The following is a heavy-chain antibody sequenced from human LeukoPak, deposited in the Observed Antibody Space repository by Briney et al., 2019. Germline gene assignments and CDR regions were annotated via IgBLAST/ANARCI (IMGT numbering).Heavy chain of an antibody. CDR1: GYSISTSYY. V-gene: IGHV4-38-2*02. CDR3: ASLRERSYYARGFDY. Sequence: PSETLSLTCTVSGYSISTSYYWGWIRQPPGKGLEWIGSIYYSGSTYYNPSLKSRVIISVDTSKNQFSLKLSSVTAADTAVYYCASLRERSYYARGFDYWGQGTLVTVSS. J-gene: IGHJ4*02. CDR2: IYYSGST. D-gene: IGHD1-26*01.